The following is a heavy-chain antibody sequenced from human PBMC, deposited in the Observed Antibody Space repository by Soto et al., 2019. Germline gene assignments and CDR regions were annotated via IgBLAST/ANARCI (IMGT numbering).Heavy chain of an antibody. D-gene: IGHD5-18*01. CDR1: GYTFTNYD. CDR2: VKPNSGYT. Sequence: ASVKVSCKASGYTFTNYDITWVRQAAGQGLEWVGWVKPNSGYTAYAQKFVGRVTMTRNTPLRTAYMELSSLTSGDTAVYYCARSYSYGWNDSWGQGPLVTVSS. CDR3: ARSYSYGWNDS. J-gene: IGHJ4*02. V-gene: IGHV1-8*01.